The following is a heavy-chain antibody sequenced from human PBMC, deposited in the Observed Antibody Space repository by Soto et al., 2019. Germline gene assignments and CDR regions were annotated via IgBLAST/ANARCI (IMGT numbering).Heavy chain of an antibody. CDR2: LYWDDDK. J-gene: IGHJ3*01. CDR1: GFALSTSGVA. Sequence: QVTLKESGPTLVKPTQTLTLTCTFSGFALSTSGVAMAWIRQPPGKALEWLALLYWDDDKRYSPSMKSRLTITKDTSKNTFVLAMTTMDPVDTATYYCARKREPKALYDTSGHFSLAVWGKGPMVTVSS. V-gene: IGHV2-5*02. CDR3: ARKREPKALYDTSGHFSLAV. D-gene: IGHD3-22*01.